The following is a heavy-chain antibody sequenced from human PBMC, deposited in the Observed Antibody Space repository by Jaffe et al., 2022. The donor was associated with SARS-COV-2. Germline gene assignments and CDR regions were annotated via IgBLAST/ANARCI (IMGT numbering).Heavy chain of an antibody. CDR1: GYTFSAYS. V-gene: IGHV7-4-1*02. Sequence: QVQLVQSGSELKKPGASVKISCKASGYTFSAYSINWVRQAPGQGLEWMGGITTNTGDPTYAQGFTGRFVFSLDASVSTAYLHITSLKAEDTAVYYCSRSYYEVFNYWHARGPRERQDAFDIWGQGTVITVSS. CDR2: ITTNTGDP. CDR3: SRSYYEVFNYWHARGPRERQDAFDI. J-gene: IGHJ3*02. D-gene: IGHD3-10*01.